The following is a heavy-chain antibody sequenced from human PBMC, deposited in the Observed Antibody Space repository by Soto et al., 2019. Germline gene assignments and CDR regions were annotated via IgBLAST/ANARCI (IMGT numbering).Heavy chain of an antibody. CDR2: IIPLFGTT. D-gene: IGHD4-17*01. CDR3: ARVRSPGIDYGDNKPSSYFDL. CDR1: GGTFSSYA. J-gene: IGHJ2*01. V-gene: IGHV1-69*01. Sequence: QVQLVQSGAEVKKPGSSVKVSCKASGGTFSSYAFSWVRQAPGQGLEWMGGIIPLFGTTNYAQKFQGRVTITADESTSTAYTELRSLRSEDTAVYYCARVRSPGIDYGDNKPSSYFDLWGRGALVTVSS.